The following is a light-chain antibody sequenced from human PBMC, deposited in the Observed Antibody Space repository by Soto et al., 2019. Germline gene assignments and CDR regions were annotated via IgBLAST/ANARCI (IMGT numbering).Light chain of an antibody. J-gene: IGLJ2*01. CDR1: SRDIENYNL. CDR3: CSKVGNARLV. Sequence: QYVRTQPASVSGSPGKSITISCSGASRDIENYNLVSWYQQHPGKAPKLKIYQGTKRPSGVSNRLSGSNSGNTASLTMSGLQAEDEADYYCCSKVGNARLVFGGATKLTV. CDR2: QGT. V-gene: IGLV2-23*01.